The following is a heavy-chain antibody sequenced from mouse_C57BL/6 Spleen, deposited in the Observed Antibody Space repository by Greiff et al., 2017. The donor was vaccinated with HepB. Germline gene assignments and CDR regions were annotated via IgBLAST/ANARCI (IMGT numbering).Heavy chain of an antibody. CDR3: ARDPSNYGSSYGWFAY. Sequence: QVQLQQPGAELVKPGASVKLSCKASGYTFTSYWMQWVKQRPGQGLEWIGEIDPSDSYTNYNQKFKGKATLTVDTSSSTAYMQLSSLTSEDSAVYYCARDPSNYGSSYGWFAYWGQGTLVTVSA. J-gene: IGHJ3*01. CDR1: GYTFTSYW. V-gene: IGHV1-50*01. CDR2: IDPSDSYT. D-gene: IGHD1-1*01.